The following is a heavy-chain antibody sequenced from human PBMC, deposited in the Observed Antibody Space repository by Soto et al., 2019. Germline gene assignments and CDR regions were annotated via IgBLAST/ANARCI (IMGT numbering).Heavy chain of an antibody. D-gene: IGHD1-26*01. Sequence: GGSLRLSCAASGFTFSSYWMSWVRQAPGKGLEWVANIKQDGSEKYYVDSVKGRFTISRDNAKNSLYLQMNSLRAEDMAVYYCARPSSIVGASFYFDYWGQGTLVTVSS. CDR3: ARPSSIVGASFYFDY. CDR2: IKQDGSEK. CDR1: GFTFSSYW. V-gene: IGHV3-7*02. J-gene: IGHJ4*02.